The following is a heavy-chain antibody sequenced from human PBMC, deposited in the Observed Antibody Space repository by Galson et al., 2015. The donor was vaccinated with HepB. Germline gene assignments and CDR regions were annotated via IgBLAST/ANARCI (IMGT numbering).Heavy chain of an antibody. J-gene: IGHJ3*01. Sequence: CAISGDSVSSNSATWNWIRQSPSRGLEWLGRTYYRSKWYNDYAVSVRSRITINPDTSKNQFSLQLNSVTPEDTALYYCARYVEQWLVSDVFDVWGQGTMVTVSS. CDR2: TYYRSKWYN. V-gene: IGHV6-1*01. D-gene: IGHD6-19*01. CDR3: ARYVEQWLVSDVFDV. CDR1: GDSVSSNSAT.